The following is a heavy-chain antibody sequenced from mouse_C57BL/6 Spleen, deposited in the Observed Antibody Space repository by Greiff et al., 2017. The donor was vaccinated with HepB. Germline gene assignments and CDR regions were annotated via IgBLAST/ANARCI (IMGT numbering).Heavy chain of an antibody. CDR3: ARAYDYDLDY. J-gene: IGHJ2*01. CDR2: ISSGSSTI. CDR1: GFTFSDYG. D-gene: IGHD2-4*01. V-gene: IGHV5-17*01. Sequence: EVKLVESGGGLVKPGGSLKLSCAASGFTFSDYGMHWVRQAPEKGLEWVAYISSGSSTIYYADTVKGRFTISRDNAKDTLFLQMTSLRSEDTAMYYCARAYDYDLDYWGQGTTLTVSS.